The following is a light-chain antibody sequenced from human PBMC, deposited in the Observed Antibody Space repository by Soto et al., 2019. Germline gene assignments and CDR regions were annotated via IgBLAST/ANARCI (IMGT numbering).Light chain of an antibody. CDR2: EVS. J-gene: IGLJ1*01. CDR3: CSYAGSGTYV. V-gene: IGLV2-23*02. Sequence: LTQPASVSGSPGRSITISCTGTSSDVGNYNLVTWYQQHPGKAPQLMIYEVSKRPSGVSDRFSGSKSGNTASLTISGLQADDEADYYCCSYAGSGTYVFGTGTKVTVL. CDR1: SSDVGNYNL.